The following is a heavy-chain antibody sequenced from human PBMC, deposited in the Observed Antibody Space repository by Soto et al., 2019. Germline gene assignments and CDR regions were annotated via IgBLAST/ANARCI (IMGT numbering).Heavy chain of an antibody. CDR3: ARWSTTAEYFDY. D-gene: IGHD4-4*01. V-gene: IGHV4-31*03. CDR1: GGTLSPGGYI. Sequence: PPSLPPTVSGGTLSPGGYIHSCLRLDPGKGLEWIGYIYYSGSTYYNPSLKSRVTISVDTSKNQFSLKLSSVTAADTAVYYCARWSTTAEYFDYWGQGTLVTVSS. J-gene: IGHJ4*02. CDR2: IYYSGST.